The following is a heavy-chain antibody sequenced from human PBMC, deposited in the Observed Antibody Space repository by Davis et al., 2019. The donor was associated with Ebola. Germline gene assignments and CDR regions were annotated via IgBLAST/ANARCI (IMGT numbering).Heavy chain of an antibody. CDR3: ARARHCSGGSYYSRDRTLYYFDY. J-gene: IGHJ4*02. D-gene: IGHD2-15*01. CDR1: GGSINNYY. V-gene: IGHV4-59*01. CDR2: IYYSGST. Sequence: MPSQTLSLTCPVSGGSINNYYWSWIRQPPGKGLEWIGYIYYSGSTNYNPSLKSRVTISVDTSQNQFSLKLSSVTAADTAVYYCARARHCSGGSYYSRDRTLYYFDYWGQGTLVTVSS.